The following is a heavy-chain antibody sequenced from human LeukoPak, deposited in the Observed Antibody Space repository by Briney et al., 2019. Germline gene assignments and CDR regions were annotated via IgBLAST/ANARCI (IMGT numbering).Heavy chain of an antibody. CDR2: FDREDGGT. J-gene: IGHJ4*02. V-gene: IGHV1-24*01. CDR3: ATAGLKKSTFIVRETKPLDS. D-gene: IGHD2/OR15-2a*01. CDR1: GYSLTELS. Sequence: GASVKVSCKVSGYSLTELSLHWVRQAPGKGLEWMGGFDREDGGTMYAPTLRGRITMTEDTSIDTAYMELSSLTSDDTATYYCATAGLKKSTFIVRETKPLDSWGQGTLVAVSS.